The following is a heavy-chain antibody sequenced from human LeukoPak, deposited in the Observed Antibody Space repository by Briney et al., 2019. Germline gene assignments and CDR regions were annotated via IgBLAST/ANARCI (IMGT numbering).Heavy chain of an antibody. J-gene: IGHJ4*02. CDR3: ARYEGGPGFDY. V-gene: IGHV3-21*01. Sequence: PGGSLRLSCAASGFTFSSYVMSWVRQAPGKGLEWVSSISSSSSYRYYADSVKGRFTISRDNAKNSLYLQMNSLRAEDTAVYYCARYEGGPGFDYWGPGTLVAVSS. CDR2: ISSSSSYR. D-gene: IGHD3-16*01. CDR1: GFTFSSYV.